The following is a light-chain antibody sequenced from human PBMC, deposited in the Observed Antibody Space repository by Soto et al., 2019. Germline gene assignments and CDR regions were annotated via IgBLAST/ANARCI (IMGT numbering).Light chain of an antibody. V-gene: IGLV2-14*03. CDR1: GSDVGGYDY. CDR3: SSYTSSSTLI. Sequence: QSALTQPASVSGSPGQSITISCTGTGSDVGGYDYVSWYQHHPGKAPTLMIFDVSTRPSGISIRFSGSKSGNTASLTISGLKAEDEADFYCSSYTSSSTLIFGGGTKLTVL. J-gene: IGLJ2*01. CDR2: DVS.